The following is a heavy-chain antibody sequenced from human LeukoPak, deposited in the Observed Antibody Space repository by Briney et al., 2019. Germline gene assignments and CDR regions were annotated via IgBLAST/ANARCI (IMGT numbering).Heavy chain of an antibody. CDR2: ISWDGGST. CDR3: AKDFGKEQQLVLSAFDI. D-gene: IGHD6-13*01. CDR1: RFTFSTYA. Sequence: GGSLRLSCAASRFTFSTYAMSWVRQAPGKGLEWVSLISWDGGSTYYADSVKGRFTISRDNSKNSLYLQMNSLRTEDTALYYCAKDFGKEQQLVLSAFDIWGQGTMVTVSS. V-gene: IGHV3-43*01. J-gene: IGHJ3*02.